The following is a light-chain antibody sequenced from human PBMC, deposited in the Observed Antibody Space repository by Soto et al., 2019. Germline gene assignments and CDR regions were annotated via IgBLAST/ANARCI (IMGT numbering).Light chain of an antibody. V-gene: IGKV1-5*03. Sequence: DIQMTQSPSTLSASVGDRVTITCRASQSISSWLAWYQQKPGKAPKRLIYKASSLESGVPSRFSGSGFGTEFTLTISSLQPDDFATYYCQQQWTFGQGTKVEIK. CDR1: QSISSW. CDR2: KAS. CDR3: QQQWT. J-gene: IGKJ1*01.